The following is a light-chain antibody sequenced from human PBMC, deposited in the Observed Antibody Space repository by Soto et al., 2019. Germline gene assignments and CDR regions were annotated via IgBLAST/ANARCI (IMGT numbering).Light chain of an antibody. Sequence: QSVLAQPASVSGSLGQSITISCTGTSSDVGGYNYVYWYQQHPGKAPKLMIYEVNNRPSGVSNRFSGSKSGNTASLTISGLHAEDAADYYCSSFTSSSTQVLGGGTKVTVL. V-gene: IGLV2-14*01. CDR1: SSDVGGYNY. J-gene: IGLJ3*02. CDR3: SSFTSSSTQV. CDR2: EVN.